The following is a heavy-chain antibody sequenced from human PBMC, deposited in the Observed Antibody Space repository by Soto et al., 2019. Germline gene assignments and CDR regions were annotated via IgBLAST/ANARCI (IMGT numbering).Heavy chain of an antibody. V-gene: IGHV3-23*01. CDR2: ITAGGGGT. J-gene: IGHJ4*02. CDR1: GFTFSDYV. CDR3: AKGYLSL. D-gene: IGHD6-13*01. Sequence: VQLLESGGGLVQPGESLRLSCVASGFTFSDYVMSWVRQTPGRGLEWVAGITAGGGGTYHPVSVKARFTVSRDNSENTLYLQMNSLRAEDTAVYFCAKGYLSLWGQGTLVTVSS.